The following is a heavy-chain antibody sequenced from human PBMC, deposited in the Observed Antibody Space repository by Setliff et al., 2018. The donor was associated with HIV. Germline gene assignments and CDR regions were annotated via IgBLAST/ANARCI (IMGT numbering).Heavy chain of an antibody. CDR2: IYTSGTT. J-gene: IGHJ4*02. CDR3: ARGARGYSYG. Sequence: PSETLSLTCTVSGGSISSGTYYWSWIRQPAGKGLEWIGHIYTSGTTNYNPSLKSRVTISVDTSNNQFSLKLSSVTAADTAVYYCARGARGYSYGWGQGTLVTVSS. CDR1: GGSISSGTYY. V-gene: IGHV4-61*09. D-gene: IGHD5-18*01.